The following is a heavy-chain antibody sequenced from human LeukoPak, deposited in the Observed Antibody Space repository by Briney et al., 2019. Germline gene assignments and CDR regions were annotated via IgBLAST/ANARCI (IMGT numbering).Heavy chain of an antibody. CDR1: GFTFSSYA. V-gene: IGHV3-23*01. CDR2: ISGSGGST. Sequence: GGSLRLSCAASGFTFSSYAMSWVRQAPGKGLEWVSAISGSGGSTYYADSVKGRFTISRHNSKNTLYLQMNSLRAEDTAVYYCARSQTTYYDSSGPPSHWGQGTLVTVSS. D-gene: IGHD3-22*01. CDR3: ARSQTTYYDSSGPPSH. J-gene: IGHJ4*02.